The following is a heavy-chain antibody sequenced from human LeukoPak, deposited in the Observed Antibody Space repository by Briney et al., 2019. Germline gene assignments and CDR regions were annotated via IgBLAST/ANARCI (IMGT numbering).Heavy chain of an antibody. CDR3: ATEVPNYYGSGSYRRLFDY. CDR2: FDPEDGET. J-gene: IGHJ4*02. CDR1: GYTLTELS. V-gene: IGHV1-24*01. D-gene: IGHD3-10*01. Sequence: ASVKVSCKVSGYTLTELSMHWVRQAPGKGVEWMGGFDPEDGETIYAQKFQGRVTMTEDTSTDTAYMELSSLRSEDTAVYYCATEVPNYYGSGSYRRLFDYWGQGTLVTVSS.